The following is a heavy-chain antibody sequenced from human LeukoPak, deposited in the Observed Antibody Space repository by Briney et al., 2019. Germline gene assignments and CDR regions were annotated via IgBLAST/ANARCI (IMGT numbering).Heavy chain of an antibody. V-gene: IGHV6-1*01. CDR2: TCYRSQWYY. CDR3: ARKGVESFHN. CDR1: GDSASVNRTA. Sequence: SQTLSLTSAISGDSASVNRTAWRWIRQSPSRGLEWLGRTCYRSQWYYDFAVSVKSRITINPDISKNQFSLQLNSVTPEGTAVYYCARKGVESFHNWGQGTMVTVSS. D-gene: IGHD1-1*01. J-gene: IGHJ3*02.